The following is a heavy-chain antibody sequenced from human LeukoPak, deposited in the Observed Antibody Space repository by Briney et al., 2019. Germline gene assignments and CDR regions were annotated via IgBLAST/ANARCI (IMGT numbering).Heavy chain of an antibody. CDR2: IYYSGST. J-gene: IGHJ6*03. V-gene: IGHV4-59*11. CDR3: ARVSPYYDTLTGYSPYYYYMDV. D-gene: IGHD3-9*01. Sequence: SETLSLTCTVSGGSISSHYWSWIRQPPGKGLEWIGYIYYSGSTNYNPSLKSRVTISVDTSKNQFSLKLSSVTAADTAVYYCARVSPYYDTLTGYSPYYYYMDVWGKGTTVTVSS. CDR1: GGSISSHY.